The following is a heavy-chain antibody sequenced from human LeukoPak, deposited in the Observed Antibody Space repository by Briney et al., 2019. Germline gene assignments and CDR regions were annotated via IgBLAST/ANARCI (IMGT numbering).Heavy chain of an antibody. CDR1: GFTVSSNY. CDR2: IYSCGST. CDR3: ARGEKVLDYFDY. Sequence: PGGSLRLSCAASGFTVSSNYMSWVRQAPGKGLEWVSVIYSCGSTYYADSVKGRFTISRDNSKNTLYLQMNSLRAEDTAVYYCARGEKVLDYFDYWGQGTLVTVSS. V-gene: IGHV3-66*03. J-gene: IGHJ4*02. D-gene: IGHD3-16*01.